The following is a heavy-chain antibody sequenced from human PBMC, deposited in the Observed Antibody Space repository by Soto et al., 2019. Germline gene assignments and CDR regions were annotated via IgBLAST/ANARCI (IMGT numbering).Heavy chain of an antibody. CDR2: IYNSGST. CDR3: AREEVAYYGSGSYNWFDP. V-gene: IGHV4-31*03. J-gene: IGHJ5*02. Sequence: QVQLQESGPGLVKPSQTLSLTCTVSGGSINSGGYYWSWIRQHPGKGLEWIGYIYNSGSTYYNPSLQSRITISVDTSKNQFSLKVRSVTGADTAVYYCAREEVAYYGSGSYNWFDPWGQGTLVTVSS. CDR1: GGSINSGGYY. D-gene: IGHD3-10*01.